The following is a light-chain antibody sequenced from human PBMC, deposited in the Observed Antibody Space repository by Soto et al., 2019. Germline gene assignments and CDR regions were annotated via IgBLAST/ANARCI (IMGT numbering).Light chain of an antibody. CDR2: SNS. CDR1: SSNIGAGYN. V-gene: IGLV1-40*01. Sequence: QSVLTQPPSVSGAPGQRVTISCTGSSSNIGAGYNVHWYQQLPGTAPKLLIYSNSNRPSGVPDRFSGSKSGTSASLAITGLQAEDEADYYCQSYDSRLSGHVVFGGGTKLTVL. J-gene: IGLJ2*01. CDR3: QSYDSRLSGHVV.